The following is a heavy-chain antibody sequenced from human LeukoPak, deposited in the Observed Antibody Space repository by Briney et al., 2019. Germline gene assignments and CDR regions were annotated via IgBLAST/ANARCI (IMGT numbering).Heavy chain of an antibody. D-gene: IGHD3-22*01. Sequence: EASVKVSCKASGYTFTSYDINWVRQAPGQGLEWMGWMNPNSGNTGYAQKFQGRVTMTRNTSISTAYMELSSLRSEDTAVYYCVRWPYYYDSSGQIQFDYWGQGTLVTVSS. J-gene: IGHJ4*02. CDR1: GYTFTSYD. V-gene: IGHV1-8*01. CDR2: MNPNSGNT. CDR3: VRWPYYYDSSGQIQFDY.